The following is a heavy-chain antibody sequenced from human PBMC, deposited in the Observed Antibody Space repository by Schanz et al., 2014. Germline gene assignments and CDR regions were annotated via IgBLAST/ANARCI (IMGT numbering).Heavy chain of an antibody. Sequence: QVQLVESGGGVVQPGRSLRLSCAASGFTFSSYGMHWVRQAPGKGLEWVAIIWYDGSNKYYADSVKGRFTISRDNSNNTVYLQMNSLRAEDTAVYYCAKDQGSYGSGSYSYFDYWGQGTLATVSS. CDR2: IWYDGSNK. CDR3: AKDQGSYGSGSYSYFDY. V-gene: IGHV3-33*06. D-gene: IGHD3-10*01. CDR1: GFTFSSYG. J-gene: IGHJ4*02.